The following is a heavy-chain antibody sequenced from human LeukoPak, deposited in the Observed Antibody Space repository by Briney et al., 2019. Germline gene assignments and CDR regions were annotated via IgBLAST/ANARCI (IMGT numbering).Heavy chain of an antibody. V-gene: IGHV3-48*01. CDR1: GFTLSSYS. CDR2: ISSSSSTI. Sequence: GGSLRLSCAASGFTLSSYSMNWVRQAPGKGLEWVSYISSSSSTIYYADSVKGRFTISRDNAKNSLYLQMNSLRAEDTAVYYCARVRAAAGTWYDAFDIWGQGTMVTVSS. D-gene: IGHD6-13*01. J-gene: IGHJ3*02. CDR3: ARVRAAAGTWYDAFDI.